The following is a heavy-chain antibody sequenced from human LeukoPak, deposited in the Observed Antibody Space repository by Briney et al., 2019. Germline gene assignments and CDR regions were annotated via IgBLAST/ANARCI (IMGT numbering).Heavy chain of an antibody. J-gene: IGHJ4*02. CDR1: GFTFSNFW. V-gene: IGHV3-74*01. CDR2: INTDGSST. Sequence: GRSLRLSCAASGFTFSNFWMHWVRQAPGKGLVWVSRINTDGSSTAYADSVKGRFTISRDNAKNTLYLQMNNLRIEDPATYFCARDMSWNSVSYWGRGNLVTVSS. D-gene: IGHD1-7*01. CDR3: ARDMSWNSVSY.